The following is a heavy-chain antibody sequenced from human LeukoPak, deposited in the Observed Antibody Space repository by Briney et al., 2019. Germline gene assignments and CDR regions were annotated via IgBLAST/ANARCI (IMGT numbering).Heavy chain of an antibody. V-gene: IGHV3-23*01. CDR3: ARDSSGPPGPDYYYYGMDV. Sequence: PGGSLRLSCAAAGFTFSSYAMGWVRQAPGKGLEWVSSISGSGGSTYYADSVKGRFTISRDNSKNTLYLQMNSLRAEDTAVYYCARDSSGPPGPDYYYYGMDVWGQGTTVTVSS. CDR2: ISGSGGST. CDR1: GFTFSSYA. D-gene: IGHD6-19*01. J-gene: IGHJ6*02.